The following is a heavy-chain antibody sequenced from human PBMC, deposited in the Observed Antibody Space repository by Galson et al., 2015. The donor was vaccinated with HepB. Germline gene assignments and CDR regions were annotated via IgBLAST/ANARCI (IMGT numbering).Heavy chain of an antibody. V-gene: IGHV3-23*01. CDR3: AKDLAPPIAAAGGGSISWYFDL. CDR1: GFTFSSYA. J-gene: IGHJ2*01. Sequence: SLRLSCAASGFTFSSYAMSWVRQAPGKGLEWVSAISGSGGSSYYADSVKGRFTISRDNSKNALYLQMNSLRAEDTAVYYCAKDLAPPIAAAGGGSISWYFDLWGRGTLVTVSS. D-gene: IGHD6-13*01. CDR2: ISGSGGSS.